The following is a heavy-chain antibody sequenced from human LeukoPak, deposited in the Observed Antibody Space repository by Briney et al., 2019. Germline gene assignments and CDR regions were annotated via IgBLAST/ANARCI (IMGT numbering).Heavy chain of an antibody. D-gene: IGHD3-10*01. J-gene: IGHJ4*02. Sequence: GGSLRLSCAASGFTFSSSAMSWVRQAPGKGLEWLSTINGDGGGDTTSYADSVQGRFTISRDTSKNTLYLQMSSLRPEDTAVYYCAQANPTPRGVNFDYWGQGTLVTVSS. CDR3: AQANPTPRGVNFDY. CDR1: GFTFSSSA. CDR2: INGDGGGDTT. V-gene: IGHV3-23*01.